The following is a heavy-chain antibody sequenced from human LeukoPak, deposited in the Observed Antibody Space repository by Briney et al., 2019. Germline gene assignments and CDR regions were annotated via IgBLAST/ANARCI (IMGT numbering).Heavy chain of an antibody. CDR3: ARDLVSGYDPYYYYYYMDV. Sequence: SETLSLTCTVSSGSISTSNYYWGWVRQPPGKALEWIGNIFYSGSTNYNPSLKSRVTISVDTSKNQFSLKLSSVTAADTAVYYCARDLVSGYDPYYYYYYMDVWGKGTTVTISS. J-gene: IGHJ6*03. D-gene: IGHD5-12*01. V-gene: IGHV4-39*07. CDR2: IFYSGST. CDR1: SGSISTSNYY.